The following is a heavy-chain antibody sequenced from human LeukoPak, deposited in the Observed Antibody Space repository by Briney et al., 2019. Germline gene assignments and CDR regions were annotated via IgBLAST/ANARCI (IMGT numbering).Heavy chain of an antibody. CDR3: ARSVLGYSYGLHIDY. V-gene: IGHV4-59*01. Sequence: PSETLSLTCTVSGGSISSYYWSWIRQPPGKGLEWIGYIHYRGSTNYNPSLKSRVTISVDTSKNQFPLKLSSLTAADTAVYYCARSVLGYSYGLHIDYWGQGTLVTVSS. CDR1: GGSISSYY. D-gene: IGHD5-18*01. J-gene: IGHJ4*02. CDR2: IHYRGST.